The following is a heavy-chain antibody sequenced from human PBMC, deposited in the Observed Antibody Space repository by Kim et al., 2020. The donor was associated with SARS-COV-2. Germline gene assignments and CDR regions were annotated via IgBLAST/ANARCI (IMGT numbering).Heavy chain of an antibody. Sequence: AASVKSRFTISRDNSTNTLYLQMSSLRADDTAVYYCATVNSGIGAAGHFDYWGQGTLVTVSS. D-gene: IGHD6-13*01. CDR3: ATVNSGIGAAGHFDY. J-gene: IGHJ4*02. V-gene: IGHV3-33*01.